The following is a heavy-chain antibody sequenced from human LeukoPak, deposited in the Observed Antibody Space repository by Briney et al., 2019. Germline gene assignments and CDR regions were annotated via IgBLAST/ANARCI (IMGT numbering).Heavy chain of an antibody. V-gene: IGHV4-34*01. Sequence: PSETLSLTCAVYGGSFSGYYWNWIRQPPGKGLEWIGEINHSGSTNYNPSLKSRVTMSVDTSKNQFSLKLTSVTAADTAVYYCARWEWLEYFQHWGQGTLVTVSS. CDR3: ARWEWLEYFQH. D-gene: IGHD6-19*01. CDR2: INHSGST. J-gene: IGHJ1*01. CDR1: GGSFSGYY.